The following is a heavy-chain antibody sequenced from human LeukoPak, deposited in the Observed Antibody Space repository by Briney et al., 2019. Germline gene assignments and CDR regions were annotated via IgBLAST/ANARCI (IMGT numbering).Heavy chain of an antibody. D-gene: IGHD3-22*01. CDR2: IKSKTDGGTT. J-gene: IGHJ3*02. CDR1: VLTFSNAW. V-gene: IGHV3-15*01. CDR3: TTDRGLYDSSGYYYFATDI. Sequence: PGGSLRLSCAASVLTFSNAWMSWVRQAPGKGLEWVGRIKSKTDGGTTDYAAPVKGRFTISRDDSKNTLFQQMNSLKTEDTAVYYCTTDRGLYDSSGYYYFATDIWGQGTMVTVSS.